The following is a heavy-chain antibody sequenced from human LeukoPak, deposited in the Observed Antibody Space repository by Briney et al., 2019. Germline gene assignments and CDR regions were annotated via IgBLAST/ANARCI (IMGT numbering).Heavy chain of an antibody. CDR1: GFTFSNYG. J-gene: IGHJ6*03. Sequence: PGRSLRLSCAASGFTFSNYGMHWVRQAPGKGLEWVAVISYDGRKKYYADSVKGRFTISRDNPKNAVYLQMNSLRAEDAAVYYCGKDGTVGATDYMDVWGKGTTVTVSS. V-gene: IGHV3-30*18. D-gene: IGHD1-26*01. CDR3: GKDGTVGATDYMDV. CDR2: ISYDGRKK.